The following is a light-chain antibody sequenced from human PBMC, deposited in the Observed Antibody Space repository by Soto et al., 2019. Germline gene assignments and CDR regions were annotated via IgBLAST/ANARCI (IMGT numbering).Light chain of an antibody. V-gene: IGKV1-12*01. CDR3: QQTTSFPLT. CDR1: QGISSW. J-gene: IGKJ4*01. CDR2: AAS. Sequence: DIQMTQSPSFVSASVGDRVTITCRARQGISSWLAWYQQKPGKAPKLLTYAASNLQSGVPSRFSGSGSTTDFTLSISSLQPEDFATYYCQQTTSFPLTLGGGTKVDSK.